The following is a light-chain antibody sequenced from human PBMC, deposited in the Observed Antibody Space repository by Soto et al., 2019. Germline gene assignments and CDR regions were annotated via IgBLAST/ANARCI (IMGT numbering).Light chain of an antibody. CDR3: QQYKSWPCT. V-gene: IGKV3-15*01. CDR1: QSISTS. CDR2: GAS. J-gene: IGKJ1*01. Sequence: VLTQSPSILSAVPGDRATLSCRASQSISTSLAWYQQKPGKAPKLLIYGASNRASDMPGRFSGRGAGAEFTLTFSSLQSEDFAIYYCQQYKSWPCTFGQGTKVAIK.